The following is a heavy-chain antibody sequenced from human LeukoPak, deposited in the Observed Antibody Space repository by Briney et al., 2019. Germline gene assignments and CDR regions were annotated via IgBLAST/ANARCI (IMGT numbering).Heavy chain of an antibody. V-gene: IGHV1-2*02. Sequence: ASVRVSCKASGYTFTGYYMHWVRQAPGQGLEWMGWINPNSGGTNYAQKFQGRVTMTRDTSISTAYMELSRLRSDDTAVYYCATPNRYCSSTSCYRDCYGTDVWGQGTTVTVSS. J-gene: IGHJ6*02. CDR1: GYTFTGYY. D-gene: IGHD2-2*01. CDR3: ATPNRYCSSTSCYRDCYGTDV. CDR2: INPNSGGT.